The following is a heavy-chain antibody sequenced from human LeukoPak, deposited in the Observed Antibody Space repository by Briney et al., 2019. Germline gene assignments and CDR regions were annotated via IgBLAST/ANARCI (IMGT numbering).Heavy chain of an antibody. CDR2: IYPGDSDT. V-gene: IGHV5-51*01. CDR1: GSSFTSYW. D-gene: IGHD5-24*01. J-gene: IGHJ4*02. CDR3: ARYPRQYYFDY. Sequence: GESLQISCQGSGSSFTSYWIGWVRQLPGKGLEWMGIIYPGDSDTRYSTSFQGQVTISADKSISTAYLQWSSLKASDTAMYYCARYPRQYYFDYWGQGTLVTVSS.